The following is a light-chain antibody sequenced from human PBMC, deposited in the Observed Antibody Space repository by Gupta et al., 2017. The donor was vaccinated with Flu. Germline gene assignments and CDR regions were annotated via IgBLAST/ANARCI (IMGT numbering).Light chain of an antibody. V-gene: IGLV2-14*01. CDR1: FSDVGGYNY. J-gene: IGLJ2*01. Sequence: QSALTQPPSVSGSPGQSINISCTGTFSDVGGYNYVSWYQHHPGTVPKRIIYEVSNRPSGVSNRFSGSKSGDTASLTISGLQAEDEADYYCTSYTSRRTLRVLFGGGTKVTVL. CDR2: EVS. CDR3: TSYTSRRTLRVL.